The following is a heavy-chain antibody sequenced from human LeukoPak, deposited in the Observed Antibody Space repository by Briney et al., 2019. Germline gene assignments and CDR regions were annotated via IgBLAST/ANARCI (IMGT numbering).Heavy chain of an antibody. CDR2: IYPGDSDT. D-gene: IGHD3-3*01. Sequence: GESLKISCKGSGYSFTSYWIGWVRQMPGKGLEWMGLIYPGDSDTRYSPSFQGQVTISADKSISTAYLQWSSLKASDTAMYYCARSTYYDFWSGPSYDAFDIWGQGTMVTVSS. J-gene: IGHJ3*02. CDR3: ARSTYYDFWSGPSYDAFDI. V-gene: IGHV5-51*01. CDR1: GYSFTSYW.